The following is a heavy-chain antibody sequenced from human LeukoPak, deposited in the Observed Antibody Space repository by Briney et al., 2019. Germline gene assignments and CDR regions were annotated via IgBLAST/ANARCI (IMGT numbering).Heavy chain of an antibody. CDR1: GFTFDDYG. V-gene: IGHV3-30*03. CDR2: ISYDGSNK. D-gene: IGHD2-2*01. CDR3: ARDDPLSVFDI. J-gene: IGHJ3*02. Sequence: GGSLRLSCAASGFTFDDYGMSWVRQAPGKGLEWVAVISYDGSNKYYADSVKGRFTISRDNSKNTLYLQMNSLRAEDTAVYYCARDDPLSVFDIWGQGTMVTVSS.